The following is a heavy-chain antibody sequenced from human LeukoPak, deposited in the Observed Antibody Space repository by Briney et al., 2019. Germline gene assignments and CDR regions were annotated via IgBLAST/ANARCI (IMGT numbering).Heavy chain of an antibody. V-gene: IGHV3-30*18. CDR2: ISYDGSNK. CDR1: GFTFSSYG. CDR3: AKDKHYYGSGTICD. D-gene: IGHD3-10*01. J-gene: IGHJ4*02. Sequence: GGSLRLSCAASGFTFSSYGMHWVRQAPGKGLEWVAVISYDGSNKYYADSVKGRFTISRDNSKNSLYLQMNSLRAEDTALYYCAKDKHYYGSGTICDWGQGTLVTVSS.